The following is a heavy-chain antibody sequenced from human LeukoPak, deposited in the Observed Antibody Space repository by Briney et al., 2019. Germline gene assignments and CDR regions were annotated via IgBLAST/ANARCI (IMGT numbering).Heavy chain of an antibody. Sequence: SETLSLTCTVSGGSISSSSYYWGWIRQPPGKGLEWIGEINHSGSTNYNPSLKSRVTISVDTSKNQFSLKLSSVTAADTAVYYCARWASVTTVAYYYYGMDVWGQGTTVTVSS. D-gene: IGHD4-11*01. J-gene: IGHJ6*02. V-gene: IGHV4-39*07. CDR2: INHSGST. CDR3: ARWASVTTVAYYYYGMDV. CDR1: GGSISSSSYY.